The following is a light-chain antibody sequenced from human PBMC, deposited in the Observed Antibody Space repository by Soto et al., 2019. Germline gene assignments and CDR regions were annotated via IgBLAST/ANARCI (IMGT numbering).Light chain of an antibody. CDR2: AAS. CDR3: HSKCHPSP. V-gene: IGKV1-17*02. Sequence: IQMKQSAATLSGTKGERVTXXCRASQAIRSALDWYQQKPGKGPKILVYAASTLQSGVPSRFSGCGYGTEFALTSINLEPVDFPSCKWHSKCHPSPFGQGTKVDIK. CDR1: QAIRSA. J-gene: IGKJ1*01.